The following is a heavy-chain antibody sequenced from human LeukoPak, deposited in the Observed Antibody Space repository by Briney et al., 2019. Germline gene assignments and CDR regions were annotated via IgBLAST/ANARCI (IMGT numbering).Heavy chain of an antibody. J-gene: IGHJ5*02. CDR3: AREGVAVAGNIDP. CDR2: IYHSGST. CDR1: GYSISSGYY. V-gene: IGHV4-38-2*02. Sequence: PSETLSLTCTVSGYSISSGYYWGWIRQPPGKGLEWIGSIYHSGSTYYNPSLKSRVTISVDTSKIQFSLKLSSVTAADTAVYYCAREGVAVAGNIDPWGQGTLVTVSS. D-gene: IGHD6-19*01.